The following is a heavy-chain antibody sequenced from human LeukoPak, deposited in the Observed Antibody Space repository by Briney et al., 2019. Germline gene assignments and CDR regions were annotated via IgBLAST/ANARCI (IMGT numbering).Heavy chain of an antibody. CDR2: INPSGGST. CDR1: GYTFTNYY. J-gene: IGHJ5*02. CDR3: ARRNYDSSGCNWFDP. Sequence: ASVKVSCKASGYTFTNYYVHWVRQAPGQGLEWLGIINPSGGSTRYAQKFQGRVTMTRDMSTSTVYMELSSLRSEDTAVYYCARRNYDSSGCNWFDPWGQGTLVTVSS. V-gene: IGHV1-46*01. D-gene: IGHD3-22*01.